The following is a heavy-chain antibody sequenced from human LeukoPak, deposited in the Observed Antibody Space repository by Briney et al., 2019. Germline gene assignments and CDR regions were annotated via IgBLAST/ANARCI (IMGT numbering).Heavy chain of an antibody. D-gene: IGHD5-12*01. CDR3: ARGPLRVATITLYFDY. Sequence: ASVKVSCKAAGYTFTGYYMHWVRQAPGQGLEGMGWINPNSGGTNYAQKFQGRVTMTRDTSISTDYMELSRLRSDDTAVYYCARGPLRVATITLYFDYWGQGTLVTVSS. CDR2: INPNSGGT. V-gene: IGHV1-2*02. J-gene: IGHJ4*02. CDR1: GYTFTGYY.